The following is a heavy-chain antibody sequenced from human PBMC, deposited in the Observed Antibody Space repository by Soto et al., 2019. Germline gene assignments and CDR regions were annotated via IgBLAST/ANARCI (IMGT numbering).Heavy chain of an antibody. D-gene: IGHD5-18*01. J-gene: IGHJ4*02. CDR2: IYYSGST. Sequence: PSETLSLTCTVSGGSVSSGSYYWSWIRQPPGKGLEWIGYIYYSGSTNYNPSLKSRVTISVDTSKNQFSLKLSSVTAADTAVYYCARGPRTTTWIQLWMLYYFDYWGQGTLVTVSS. CDR1: GGSVSSGSYY. CDR3: ARGPRTTTWIQLWMLYYFDY. V-gene: IGHV4-61*01.